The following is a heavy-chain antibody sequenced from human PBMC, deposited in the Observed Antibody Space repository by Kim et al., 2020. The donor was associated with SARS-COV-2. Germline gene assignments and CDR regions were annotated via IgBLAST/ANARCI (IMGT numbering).Heavy chain of an antibody. Sequence: GESLKISCKGSGYSFTTYWINWVRQMPGKGLEWMGRIDPSDSYTNYRPSFQGHVTISADKSTGTAYLQWSSLKASDTAMYYCARRGTNYETYFDYWGQGTLVTVSS. J-gene: IGHJ4*02. V-gene: IGHV5-10-1*01. CDR1: GYSFTTYW. D-gene: IGHD4-4*01. CDR3: ARRGTNYETYFDY. CDR2: IDPSDSYT.